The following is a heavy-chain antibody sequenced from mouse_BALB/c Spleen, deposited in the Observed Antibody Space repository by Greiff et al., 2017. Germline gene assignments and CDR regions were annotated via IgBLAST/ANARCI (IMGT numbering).Heavy chain of an antibody. J-gene: IGHJ4*01. CDR3: ARQGYGNYAMDY. D-gene: IGHD2-10*02. CDR1: GFTFSSYG. CDR2: ISSGGSYT. Sequence: EVKLMESGGDLVKPGGSLKLSCAASGFTFSSYGMSWVRQTPDKRLEWVATISSGGSYTYYPDSLKGRFTISRDNAKNTLYLQMSSLKSEDTAMYYCARQGYGNYAMDYWGQGTSVTVSS. V-gene: IGHV5-6*01.